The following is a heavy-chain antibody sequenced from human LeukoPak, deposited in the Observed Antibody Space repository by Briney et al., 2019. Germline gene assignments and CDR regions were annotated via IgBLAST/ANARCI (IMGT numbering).Heavy chain of an antibody. Sequence: GGSLRLSCAASGFTFSSYAMSWVRQAPGKGLEWVSAISGSGGSTYYADSVKGRFTISRDNSKNTLYLQMNSLRAEDTAVYYCAKDVDIVVVPAAMIGRYWGQGTLVTVSS. CDR1: GFTFSSYA. J-gene: IGHJ4*02. V-gene: IGHV3-23*01. CDR3: AKDVDIVVVPAAMIGRY. D-gene: IGHD2-2*01. CDR2: ISGSGGST.